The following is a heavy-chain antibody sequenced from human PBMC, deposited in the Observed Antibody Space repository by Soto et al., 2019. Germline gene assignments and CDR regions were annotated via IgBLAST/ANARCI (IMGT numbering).Heavy chain of an antibody. J-gene: IGHJ6*02. CDR2: SYWNDDR. D-gene: IGHD3-3*02. CDR1: GFSLTTGGVG. Sequence: QFTLKESGPTVVKPTETLTLTCTFSGFSLTTGGVGVGWIRQPPGRSPEWLAVSYWNDDRRRSPSLEHRLTITKDTSKNQVVLTMTNMDPVDTATYYCRYRRASWDYHGLDVWGQGIPVTVSS. V-gene: IGHV2-5*01. CDR3: RYRRASWDYHGLDV.